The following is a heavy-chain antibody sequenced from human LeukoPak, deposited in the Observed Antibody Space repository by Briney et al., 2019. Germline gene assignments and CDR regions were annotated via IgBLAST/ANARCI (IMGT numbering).Heavy chain of an antibody. D-gene: IGHD2-2*01. CDR2: INHSGST. J-gene: IGHJ4*02. Sequence: PSETLSLTCAVYGGSFSGYYWSWIRQPPGKGLEWIGEINHSGSTNYNPSLKSRVTISVDTSNKQFSLKLSSVTAALTAVYYCARRRWVSSIHGYYFDYWGQGTLVTVSS. CDR3: ARRRWVSSIHGYYFDY. V-gene: IGHV4-34*01. CDR1: GGSFSGYY.